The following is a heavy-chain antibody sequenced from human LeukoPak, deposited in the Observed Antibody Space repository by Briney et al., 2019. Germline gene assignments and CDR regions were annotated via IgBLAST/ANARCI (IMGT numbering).Heavy chain of an antibody. CDR1: GFTFSSYA. V-gene: IGHV3-66*01. CDR2: IYSGGST. Sequence: GGSLRLSCAASGFTFSSYAMSWVRQAPGKGLEWVSVIYSGGSTYYADSVKGRFTISRDNSKNTLYLQMNSLRAEDTAVYYCASIFYWGQGTLVTVSS. CDR3: ASIFY. J-gene: IGHJ4*02.